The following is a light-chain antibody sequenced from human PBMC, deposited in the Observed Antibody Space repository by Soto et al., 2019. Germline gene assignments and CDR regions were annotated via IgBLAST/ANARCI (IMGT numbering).Light chain of an antibody. J-gene: IGLJ2*01. Sequence: QSVLTQPPSVSGAPGQRVTISCTGSSSNIGTPYDVHWYQQLPGTAPKLLIYGNNNRPSGVPDRFSGSKSGTSASLAITGHQAEDEADYYCQSYDSSLSGYVIFGGGTKLTVL. V-gene: IGLV1-40*01. CDR1: SSNIGTPYD. CDR2: GNN. CDR3: QSYDSSLSGYVI.